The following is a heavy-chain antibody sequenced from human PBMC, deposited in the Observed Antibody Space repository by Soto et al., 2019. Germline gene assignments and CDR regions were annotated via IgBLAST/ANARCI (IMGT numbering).Heavy chain of an antibody. V-gene: IGHV3-48*01. CDR1: GFTFSSYS. D-gene: IGHD4-17*01. CDR2: ISSSSSTI. Sequence: PGGSLRLSWAASGFTFSSYSMNWVRQAPGKGLEWVSYISSSSSTIYYADSVKGRFTISRDNAKNSLYLQMNSLRAEDTAVYYCARVQFADYGDYGVDYWGQGTLVTVSS. J-gene: IGHJ4*02. CDR3: ARVQFADYGDYGVDY.